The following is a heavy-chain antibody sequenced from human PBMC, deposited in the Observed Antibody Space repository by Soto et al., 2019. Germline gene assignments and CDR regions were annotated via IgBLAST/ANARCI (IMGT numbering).Heavy chain of an antibody. CDR2: IWYDGSNK. Sequence: GGSLRLSCAASGFTFSNYAMHWVRQAPGKGLEWVAVIWYDGSNKYYADSVKGRFTISRDNSKNTLYVQMNSLRAEDTAVYFCARVMGSLDGSGSYIGMDVWGQGTTVTVSS. CDR3: ARVMGSLDGSGSYIGMDV. D-gene: IGHD3-10*01. V-gene: IGHV3-33*01. CDR1: GFTFSNYA. J-gene: IGHJ6*02.